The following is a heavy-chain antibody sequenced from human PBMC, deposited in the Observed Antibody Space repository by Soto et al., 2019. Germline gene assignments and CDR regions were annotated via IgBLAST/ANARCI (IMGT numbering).Heavy chain of an antibody. CDR1: GFAFNNYG. CDR2: ISKSDYT. J-gene: IGHJ1*01. CDR3: AREDSIIIPAVSDF. D-gene: IGHD2-2*01. Sequence: GGSLRLSCTVSGFAFNNYGINWVRQAPGKGLEWVSSISKSDYTYYSDSVKGRFTISRDNAKNSVSLQMNTLRVEDTAVYFCAREDSIIIPAVSDFWGQGTLVAVSS. V-gene: IGHV3-21*01.